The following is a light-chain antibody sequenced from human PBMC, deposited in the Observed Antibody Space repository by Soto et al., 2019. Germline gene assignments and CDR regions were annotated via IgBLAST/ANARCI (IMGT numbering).Light chain of an antibody. CDR3: QQRSNWPPGFT. Sequence: EIVLTQSPATLSLSPGERATLSCRASQSVSNYLAWYQQKPGQAPGLLIYDASSRATGIPARFSGSGSGTDFTLTISSLEPEDFAVYYCQQRSNWPPGFTFGQGTKLEIK. J-gene: IGKJ2*01. V-gene: IGKV3-11*01. CDR2: DAS. CDR1: QSVSNY.